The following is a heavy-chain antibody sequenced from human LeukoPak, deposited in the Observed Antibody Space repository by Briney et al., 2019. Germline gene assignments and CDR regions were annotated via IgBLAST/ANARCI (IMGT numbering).Heavy chain of an antibody. Sequence: SETLSLTCTVSGGSISSSSYYWGWIRQPPGKGLEWIGSIYYSGSTYYNPSLKSRVTISVDTSKNQFSLKLSSVTAADTAVYYCARDLRVVVVAATYYYYGMDVWGQGTTVTVSS. CDR3: ARDLRVVVVAATYYYYGMDV. D-gene: IGHD2-15*01. V-gene: IGHV4-39*07. CDR2: IYYSGST. CDR1: GGSISSSSYY. J-gene: IGHJ6*02.